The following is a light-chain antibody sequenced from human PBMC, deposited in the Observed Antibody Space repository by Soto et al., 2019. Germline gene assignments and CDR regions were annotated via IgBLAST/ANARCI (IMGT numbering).Light chain of an antibody. CDR3: QQRYSTPKT. CDR2: AAS. V-gene: IGKV1-39*01. J-gene: IGKJ1*01. Sequence: DIQMTQSPSSLSASVGDRVTITCRASQSISSYLNWYQQKPGKAPKLLIYAASSLQSGVPSRFNGSGSGTAFTRTISSSQPEDCVTVYCQQRYSTPKTFGQGTKVEIK. CDR1: QSISSY.